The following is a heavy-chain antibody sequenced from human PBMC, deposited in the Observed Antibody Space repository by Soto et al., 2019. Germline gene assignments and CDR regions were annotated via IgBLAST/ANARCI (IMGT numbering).Heavy chain of an antibody. Sequence: SLRLSCAASGFTFSDYYMSWIRQAPGKGLEWVSYISSSGSTIYYADSVKGRFTISRDNAKNSLYLQMNSLRAEDTAVYYCARHTRDTIFGVVIIQPGAFDIWGQGTMVTVSS. D-gene: IGHD3-3*01. V-gene: IGHV3-11*01. CDR1: GFTFSDYY. J-gene: IGHJ3*02. CDR3: ARHTRDTIFGVVIIQPGAFDI. CDR2: ISSSGSTI.